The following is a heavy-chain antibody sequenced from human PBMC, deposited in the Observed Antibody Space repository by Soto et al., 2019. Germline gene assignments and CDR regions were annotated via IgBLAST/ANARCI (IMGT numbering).Heavy chain of an antibody. D-gene: IGHD3-3*01. V-gene: IGHV4-59*01. Sequence: PSETLSLTCTVSGDSIGTYWWTWMRQPPGKGLEWIGDIYYSGSTNYNPSLKSRVTISVDTSNNQFSLRLTSVTAADTAVYYCARGPAYTIFGVVRWFDLWGQGTLVTVSS. CDR1: GDSIGTYW. CDR3: ARGPAYTIFGVVRWFDL. CDR2: IYYSGST. J-gene: IGHJ5*02.